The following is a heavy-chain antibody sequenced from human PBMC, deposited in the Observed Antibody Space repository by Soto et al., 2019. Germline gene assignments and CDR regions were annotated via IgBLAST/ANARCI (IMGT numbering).Heavy chain of an antibody. Sequence: QVQLVQSGAEVKKPGSSVKVSCKASGGTFSSYAISWVRQAPGQGLEWMGGIIPIFGTANYAQKFQGRVTITADKSTSTAYMELSSLRSEDTAVYYCARGAPGGEWLPIPFDPWGQGTLVTVSS. CDR1: GGTFSSYA. CDR3: ARGAPGGEWLPIPFDP. D-gene: IGHD3-3*01. CDR2: IIPIFGTA. V-gene: IGHV1-69*06. J-gene: IGHJ5*02.